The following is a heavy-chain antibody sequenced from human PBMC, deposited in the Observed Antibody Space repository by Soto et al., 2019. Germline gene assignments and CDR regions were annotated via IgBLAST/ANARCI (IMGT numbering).Heavy chain of an antibody. CDR2: FYTSGST. CDR1: GASISSYY. D-gene: IGHD3-10*01. J-gene: IGHJ5*02. Sequence: SETLSLTCTVSGASISSYYWSWIRQPAGKGLEWIGRFYTSGSTNYNPSLKSRVTMSVDTSKNQFSLKLNSVTAADTAVYYCARGAYGSESSPNWFDPWGQGSLVTVSS. V-gene: IGHV4-4*07. CDR3: ARGAYGSESSPNWFDP.